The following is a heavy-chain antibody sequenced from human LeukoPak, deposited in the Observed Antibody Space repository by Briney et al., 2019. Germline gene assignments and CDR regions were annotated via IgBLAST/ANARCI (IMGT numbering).Heavy chain of an antibody. CDR3: AKDQGRIELYLLPYFDY. V-gene: IGHV3-30*02. D-gene: IGHD3-22*01. CDR1: GFTFSNYG. Sequence: PGGSLRLSCAASGFTFSNYGMHWVRQAPGKGLEWVAFLRYDGSNKYHADSVKGRFTISRDNSKNTLYLQMNSLRPEDTALYYCAKDQGRIELYLLPYFDYWGQGTLVTVSS. CDR2: LRYDGSNK. J-gene: IGHJ4*02.